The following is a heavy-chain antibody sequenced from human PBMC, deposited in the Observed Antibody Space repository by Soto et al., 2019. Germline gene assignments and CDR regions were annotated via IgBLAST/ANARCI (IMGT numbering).Heavy chain of an antibody. CDR1: GFTVCSNY. CDR3: ARGTHYDSSGYYYFDY. V-gene: IGHV3-53*04. J-gene: IGHJ4*02. Sequence: GGSLRLSCAASGFTVCSNYMSWVRQAPGKGLEWVSVIYSGGSTYYADSVKGRFTISRHNSKNTLYLQMNSLRAEDTAVYYCARGTHYDSSGYYYFDYWGQGTLVTVSS. D-gene: IGHD3-22*01. CDR2: IYSGGST.